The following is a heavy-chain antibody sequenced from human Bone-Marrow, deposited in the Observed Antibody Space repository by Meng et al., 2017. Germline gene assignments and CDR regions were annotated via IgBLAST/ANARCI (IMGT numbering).Heavy chain of an antibody. V-gene: IGHV3-7*01. D-gene: IGHD1/OR15-1a*01. CDR3: VRGVTIVGTSDPFDH. J-gene: IGHJ4*02. Sequence: GGSLRLSCAVSGFPFSNYWMSWVRQAPGKGLEWLASINQDGSEKYYVGSVRGRFTISRDNAKNMLYLQMNSLGAEDTAIYYCVRGVTIVGTSDPFDHWGQGMLVTVSS. CDR2: INQDGSEK. CDR1: GFPFSNYW.